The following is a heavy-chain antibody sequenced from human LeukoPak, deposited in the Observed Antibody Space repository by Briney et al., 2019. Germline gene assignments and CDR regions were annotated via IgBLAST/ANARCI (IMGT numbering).Heavy chain of an antibody. Sequence: GRSLRLSCAASGFTFSSYAMHWVRQAPGEGLEWVAVISYDGSNKYYADSVKGRFTISRDNSKNTLYLQMNSLRAEDTAVYYCARDRYYYDSSGYYSPPYWGQGTLVTVSS. J-gene: IGHJ4*02. CDR2: ISYDGSNK. CDR3: ARDRYYYDSSGYYSPPY. V-gene: IGHV3-30-3*01. D-gene: IGHD3-22*01. CDR1: GFTFSSYA.